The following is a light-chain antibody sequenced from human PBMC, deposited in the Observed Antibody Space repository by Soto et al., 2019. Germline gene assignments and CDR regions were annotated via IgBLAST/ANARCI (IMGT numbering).Light chain of an antibody. CDR1: SSNIESNT. V-gene: IGLV1-44*01. CDR2: SNY. J-gene: IGLJ1*01. CDR3: AAWDDILNGYV. Sequence: QSVLTQPPSASGTPGQRVTISCSGSSSNIESNTVTWYQQLPGTAPKLVIYSNYDQPSGVPDRFSGSTSGTSASLVIRGLQSEDEADYYCAAWDDILNGYVLGGGTKLTVL.